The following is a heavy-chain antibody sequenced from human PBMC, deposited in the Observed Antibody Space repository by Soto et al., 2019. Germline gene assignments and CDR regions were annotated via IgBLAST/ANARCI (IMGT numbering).Heavy chain of an antibody. Sequence: PWESLKISCKGSGYSFTSYWIGWVRQMPGKGLEWMGIIYPGDSDTRYSPSFQGQVTTSADKSISTAYLQWSSLKASDTAMYYCARAIFGVVTPSDFDYWGQGTLVTVSS. V-gene: IGHV5-51*01. D-gene: IGHD3-3*01. CDR1: GYSFTSYW. CDR3: ARAIFGVVTPSDFDY. J-gene: IGHJ4*02. CDR2: IYPGDSDT.